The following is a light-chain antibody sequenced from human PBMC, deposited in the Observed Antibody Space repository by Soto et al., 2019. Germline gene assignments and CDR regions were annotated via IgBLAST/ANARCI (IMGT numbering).Light chain of an antibody. V-gene: IGKV3-20*01. CDR1: QSVNSNY. Sequence: IVLTQSPGTLSLSPGERATLSCRASQSVNSNYLAWYQQKPGQTPRLLIFGASTRATGIPDRFSGTGSGTDFTLTISRLDPEDFEVYYCHQYAISFTFGPGTKVDIK. CDR3: HQYAISFT. CDR2: GAS. J-gene: IGKJ3*01.